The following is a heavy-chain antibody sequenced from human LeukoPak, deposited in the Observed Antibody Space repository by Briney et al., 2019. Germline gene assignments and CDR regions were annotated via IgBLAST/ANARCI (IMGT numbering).Heavy chain of an antibody. CDR2: INLDGSEK. Sequence: GGSLRLSCAASGFTISSYWITWVRQAPGKGLEWVANINLDGSEKNYVDSVKGRFTISRDNAKNSLYLQMNSLRAEDTAVYYCARNRRVRSTSPDAFDIWGQGTMVTVSS. D-gene: IGHD2-2*01. CDR1: GFTISSYW. V-gene: IGHV3-7*03. CDR3: ARNRRVRSTSPDAFDI. J-gene: IGHJ3*02.